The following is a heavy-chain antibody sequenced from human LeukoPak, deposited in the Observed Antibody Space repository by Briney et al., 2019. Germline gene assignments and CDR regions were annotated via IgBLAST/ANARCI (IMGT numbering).Heavy chain of an antibody. V-gene: IGHV3-23*01. CDR1: GFKFDNYA. J-gene: IGHJ5*02. CDR2: LVGSGYVA. D-gene: IGHD2-2*01. Sequence: GGSLRLSCIASGFKFDNYAMHWIRQTPGNRPEWVSTLVGSGYVAYYRDSVKGRFTISRDNAKNTLYLQMNSLRAEDTAVYYCARAPRSTSCLFDPWGQGTLVTVSS. CDR3: ARAPRSTSCLFDP.